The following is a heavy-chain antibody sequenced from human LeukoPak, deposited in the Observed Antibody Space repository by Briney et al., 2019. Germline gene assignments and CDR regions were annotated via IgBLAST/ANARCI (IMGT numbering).Heavy chain of an antibody. D-gene: IGHD1-26*01. V-gene: IGHV3-11*01. Sequence: PGGSLRLSCAASGFTFTDYYMSWVRQAPGKGLEWVSYISKDGSSGNYADSVKGRFTMSRDNAKNSLFLQMNSLRAEDTAAYYCARVMRSGSPFDYWGQGTLVTVSS. CDR2: ISKDGSSG. CDR1: GFTFTDYY. J-gene: IGHJ4*02. CDR3: ARVMRSGSPFDY.